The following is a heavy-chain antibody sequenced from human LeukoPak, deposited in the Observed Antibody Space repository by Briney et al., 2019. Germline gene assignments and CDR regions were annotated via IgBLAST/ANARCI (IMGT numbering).Heavy chain of an antibody. CDR2: INPNSGST. J-gene: IGHJ4*02. V-gene: IGHV1-2*02. D-gene: IGHD3-9*01. Sequence: ASVNLSCKTSGYTFTGYFIHWVRQAPGQGLEWMGWINPNSGSTNYAQNFQGRVTMTRDTSISASYMDLSSLRYEDTALYSCASGLTGYHAHYWRQRTLVTVSS. CDR3: ASGLTGYHAHY. CDR1: GYTFTGYF.